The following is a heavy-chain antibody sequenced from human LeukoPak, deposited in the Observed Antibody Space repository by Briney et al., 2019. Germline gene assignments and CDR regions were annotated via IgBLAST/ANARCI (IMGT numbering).Heavy chain of an antibody. D-gene: IGHD3-16*02. V-gene: IGHV1-2*02. CDR2: INPNSGGT. CDR1: GHTFTSYG. CDR3: ARGPYDYVWGSYRHHNWFDP. Sequence: ASVKVSCKASGHTFTSYGISWVRQAPGQGLEWMGWINPNSGGTNYAQKFQGRVTMTRDTSISTAYMELSRLRSDDTAVYYCARGPYDYVWGSYRHHNWFDPWGQGTLVTVSS. J-gene: IGHJ5*02.